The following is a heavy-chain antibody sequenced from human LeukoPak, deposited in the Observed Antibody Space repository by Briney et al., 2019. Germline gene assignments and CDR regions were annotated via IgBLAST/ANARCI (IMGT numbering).Heavy chain of an antibody. Sequence: ASVKVSCKVSGYTVTELSMHWVRQSPGKGLEWIGGFHPEDGETIYAQKFQGRVTMTEDTSTDTAYMELSSLRSEDTAVYYCATGLWLGKYLDVWGKGTTVTISS. CDR2: FHPEDGET. D-gene: IGHD3-10*01. CDR3: ATGLWLGKYLDV. J-gene: IGHJ6*04. V-gene: IGHV1-24*01. CDR1: GYTVTELS.